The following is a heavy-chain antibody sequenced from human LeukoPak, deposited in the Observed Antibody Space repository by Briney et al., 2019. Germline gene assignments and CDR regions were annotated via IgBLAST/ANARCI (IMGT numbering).Heavy chain of an antibody. D-gene: IGHD3-16*01. CDR1: GYIFTDYY. Sequence: VASVKVSCKASGYIFTDYYMHWVRQAPGQGLEWMASINPHGGVTNSAQEFQGRVTVTRDASISTAYLELSGLRSDDTAVYYCARERTPIALKIMIIFDSWGQGTLITVSS. CDR3: ARERTPIALKIMIIFDS. V-gene: IGHV1-2*02. J-gene: IGHJ5*01. CDR2: INPHGGVT.